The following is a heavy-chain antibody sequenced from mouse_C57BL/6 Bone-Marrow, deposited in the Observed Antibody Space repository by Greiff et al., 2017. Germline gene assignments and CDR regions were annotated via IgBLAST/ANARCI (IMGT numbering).Heavy chain of an antibody. CDR2: IYWDDDK. Sequence: QVTLKVSGPGILQSSQTLSLTCSFSGFSLSTSGMGVSWIRQPSGKGLEWLAHIYWDDDKRDNPSLKSRLTISKDTSRNQVFLKITSLYTADTATYYCARSSVTTIVATFDYWGQGTSLTVSS. V-gene: IGHV8-12*01. J-gene: IGHJ2*03. CDR1: GFSLSTSGMG. CDR3: ARSSVTTIVATFDY. D-gene: IGHD1-1*01.